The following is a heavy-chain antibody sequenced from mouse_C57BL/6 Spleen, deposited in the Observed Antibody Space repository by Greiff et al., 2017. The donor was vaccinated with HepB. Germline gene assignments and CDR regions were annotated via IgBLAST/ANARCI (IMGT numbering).Heavy chain of an antibody. V-gene: IGHV3-6*01. D-gene: IGHD1-1*01. CDR1: GYSITSGYY. J-gene: IGHJ3*01. Sequence: EVQLQESGPGLVKPSQSLSLTCSVTGYSITSGYYWNWIRQFPGNKLEWMGYISYDGSNNYNPSLKNRISITRDTSKNQFFLKLNSVTTEDTATYYCARGYYGEAWFADWGQGTLVTVSA. CDR2: ISYDGSN. CDR3: ARGYYGEAWFAD.